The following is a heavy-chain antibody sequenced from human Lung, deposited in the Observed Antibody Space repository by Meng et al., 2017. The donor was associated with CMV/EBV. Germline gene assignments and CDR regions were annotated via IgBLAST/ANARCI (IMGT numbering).Heavy chain of an antibody. CDR3: ASTEDYYDSSGYDY. CDR2: IYYSGST. D-gene: IGHD3-22*01. V-gene: IGHV4-39*01. J-gene: IGHJ4*02. CDR1: GDSISSSSYY. Sequence: SETLSLTCTVSGDSISSSSYYWGWIRQPPGKGLEWIGSIYYSGSTYYNPSLKSRVTISVDTSKNQFSLKLSSVTAADTAVYYCASTEDYYDSSGYDYWGQGTXVTVSS.